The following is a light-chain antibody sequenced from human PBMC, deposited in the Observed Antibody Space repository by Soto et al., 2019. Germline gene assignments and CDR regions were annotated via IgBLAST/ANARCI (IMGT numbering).Light chain of an antibody. Sequence: DIQMTQSPSSLSASVGDRVTITCQASQDISNYLNWYQQKPGKAPKLLIYDASNLETGVPSRFSGSGSGTDFTFTIRSLQPEDIATYYCQQYDNLLQTFGQGTKVEIK. J-gene: IGKJ1*01. CDR3: QQYDNLLQT. V-gene: IGKV1-33*01. CDR1: QDISNY. CDR2: DAS.